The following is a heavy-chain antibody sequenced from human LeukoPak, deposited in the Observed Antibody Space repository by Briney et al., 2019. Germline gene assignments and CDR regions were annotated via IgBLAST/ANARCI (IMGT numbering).Heavy chain of an antibody. J-gene: IGHJ4*02. V-gene: IGHV4-39*07. CDR2: VYYSGST. CDR3: AGMRITTPTVRTLDY. CDR1: GGSISSSSYY. Sequence: SETLSLTCTVSGGSISSSSYYWGWIRQPPGKGLEWIGSVYYSGSTYYNPSLKSRVTISVDTSKNQFSLKLSSVTAADTAVYYCAGMRITTPTVRTLDYWGQGTLVTVSS. D-gene: IGHD1-14*01.